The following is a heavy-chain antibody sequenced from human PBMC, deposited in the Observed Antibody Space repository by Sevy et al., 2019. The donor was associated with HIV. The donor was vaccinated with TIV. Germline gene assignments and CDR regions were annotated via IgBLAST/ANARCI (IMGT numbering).Heavy chain of an antibody. CDR1: GFSLSDYA. J-gene: IGHJ4*02. CDR3: ARGPYNSGLRLDF. V-gene: IGHV3-30-3*01. D-gene: IGHD5-12*01. Sequence: GGSLRLSCAASGFSLSDYAIHWARQGPVKGLEWLTVISFDGGNKYYTDSVKGRFTISRENSKNTVSLQMNGLRPDDTDLYYCARGPYNSGLRLDFWGRGSLVTVSS. CDR2: ISFDGGNK.